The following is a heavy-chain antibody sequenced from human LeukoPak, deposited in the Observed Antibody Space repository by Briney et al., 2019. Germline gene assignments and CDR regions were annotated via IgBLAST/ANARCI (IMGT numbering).Heavy chain of an antibody. CDR2: IYYSGST. D-gene: IGHD3-10*01. Sequence: SQTLSLTCTVSGGSISSGGYYWSWIRQHPGKGLEWIGYIYYSGSTYYNPSLKSRVTISVDTSKNQFSLKLSSVTAADTAVYYCARFYYGSGSMPFDYWGQGTLVTVSS. J-gene: IGHJ4*02. V-gene: IGHV4-31*03. CDR1: GGSISSGGYY. CDR3: ARFYYGSGSMPFDY.